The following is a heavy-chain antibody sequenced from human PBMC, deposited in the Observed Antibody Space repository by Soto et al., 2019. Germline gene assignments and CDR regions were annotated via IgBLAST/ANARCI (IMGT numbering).Heavy chain of an antibody. CDR1: GFMFSAYT. CDR3: ATPYYYNH. V-gene: IGHV3-21*01. CDR2: ITSNSDHI. Sequence: GESLKISCAASGFMFSAYTMSWVRQAPGKGLEWLSSITSNSDHIDYADSVRGRLTVSRDNARKSLYLQMDSLGAEDTGVYYCATPYYYNHWGPGTLVTVSS. J-gene: IGHJ4*02.